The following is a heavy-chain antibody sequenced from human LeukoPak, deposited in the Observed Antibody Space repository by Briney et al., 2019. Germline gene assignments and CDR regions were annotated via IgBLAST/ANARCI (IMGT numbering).Heavy chain of an antibody. Sequence: SETLSLTCTVSGGSISSYYWSWIRQPPGKGLEWIGHIYYSGGTNYNPSLESRVTISVDTSMNHFSLKLSSVTAADTAVYYCARVPLQTYYDFWSGFHWFDPWGQGTLVTVSS. D-gene: IGHD3-3*01. V-gene: IGHV4-59*08. CDR2: IYYSGGT. CDR3: ARVPLQTYYDFWSGFHWFDP. J-gene: IGHJ5*02. CDR1: GGSISSYY.